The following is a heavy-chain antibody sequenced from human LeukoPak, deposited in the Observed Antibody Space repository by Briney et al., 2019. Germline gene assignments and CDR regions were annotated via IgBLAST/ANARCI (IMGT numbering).Heavy chain of an antibody. CDR2: IKPDDSEK. CDR3: ASTNARTNWFDP. Sequence: GGSLRLSCAASGFTFTNNWMTWVRQAPGKGLEWVANIKPDDSEKYYMGSVKGRFTISRDNAKNSVYLQMNSLRAEDTAVYYCASTNARTNWFDPWGQGTLVTVSS. V-gene: IGHV3-7*01. D-gene: IGHD2-2*01. J-gene: IGHJ5*02. CDR1: GFTFTNNW.